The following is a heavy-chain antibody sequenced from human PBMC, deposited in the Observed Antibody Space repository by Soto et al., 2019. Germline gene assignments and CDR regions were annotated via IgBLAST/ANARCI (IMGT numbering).Heavy chain of an antibody. V-gene: IGHV2-5*02. CDR3: AHSSGPATSHMPSPFDY. CDR1: GSSLSTSGVG. D-gene: IGHD2-2*01. CDR2: IYWDDDK. J-gene: IGHJ4*02. Sequence: SGPTLVNPTQTLTLTCTFSGSSLSTSGVGVGWIRQPPGKALEWLALIYWDDDKRYSPSLKSRLTITKDTSKNQVVLTMTNMDPVDTATYYCAHSSGPATSHMPSPFDYWGQGTLVTVSS.